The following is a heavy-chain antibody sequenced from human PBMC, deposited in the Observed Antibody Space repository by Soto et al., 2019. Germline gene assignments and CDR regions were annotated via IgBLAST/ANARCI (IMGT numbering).Heavy chain of an antibody. CDR2: ISGSSTT. CDR1: GYTFNSHE. CDR3: ARGGIH. Sequence: EVLLVESGGGSRQPGGSLRLSCVASGYTFNSHEMNWVRQAPGKGLEWISSISGSSTTNYAESVKGRFTISRDNAHKSLFLEMKDLRVEDTAVYYCARGGIHWGQGTLVTVSS. V-gene: IGHV3-48*03. J-gene: IGHJ4*02. D-gene: IGHD3-16*01.